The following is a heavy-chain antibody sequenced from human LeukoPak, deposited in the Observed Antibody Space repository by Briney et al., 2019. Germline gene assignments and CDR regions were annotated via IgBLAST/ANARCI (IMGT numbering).Heavy chain of an antibody. CDR1: GFTFSSYA. D-gene: IGHD6-13*01. Sequence: GGSLRLSCAASGFTFSSYAMSWVRQAPGKGLEWVSAISGSGGSTYYADSVKGRFTISRDNSKNTLYLQMNSLRAEDTAVYYCATVKLGSSWSILDYWGQGTLVTVSS. J-gene: IGHJ4*02. CDR2: ISGSGGST. V-gene: IGHV3-23*01. CDR3: ATVKLGSSWSILDY.